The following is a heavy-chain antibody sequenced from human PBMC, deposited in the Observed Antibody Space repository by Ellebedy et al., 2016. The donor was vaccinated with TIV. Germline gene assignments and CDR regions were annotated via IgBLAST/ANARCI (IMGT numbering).Heavy chain of an antibody. CDR1: GFTFSRYS. V-gene: IGHV3-21*04. CDR3: AREIKEPGPGSHDY. CDR2: ISSSSSHM. J-gene: IGHJ4*02. D-gene: IGHD3-10*01. Sequence: GESLKISCAASGFTFSRYSMIWVRQAPGKGLEWVSAISSSSSHMFYADSVKGRFTISRDNAKNSLYLQMNSLRAEDTAVYYCAREIKEPGPGSHDYWGQGTLVTVSS.